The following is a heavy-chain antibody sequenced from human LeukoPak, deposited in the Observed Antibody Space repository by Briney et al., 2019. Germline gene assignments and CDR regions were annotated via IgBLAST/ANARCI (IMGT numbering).Heavy chain of an antibody. V-gene: IGHV1-18*01. CDR1: GYSFSGHG. CDR3: ARPGADCGSAGCYTYPYYGLDV. D-gene: IGHD2-2*02. J-gene: IGHJ6*02. Sequence: ASVKVSCKASGYSFSGHGITWVRQAPGQGLEWMGWVSAYNGNTKYAQNLQGRVTMTTDISTSTAYMELRSLRSDDTAVYYCARPGADCGSAGCYTYPYYGLDVWGQGTTVTVSS. CDR2: VSAYNGNT.